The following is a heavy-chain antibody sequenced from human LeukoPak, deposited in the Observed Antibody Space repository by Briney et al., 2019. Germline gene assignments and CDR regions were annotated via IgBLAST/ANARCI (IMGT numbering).Heavy chain of an antibody. D-gene: IGHD2-15*01. CDR3: AIPWEDCSGCSCYQDYFDY. CDR1: GYTFTSYY. J-gene: IGHJ4*02. CDR2: INPSGGST. V-gene: IGHV1-46*01. Sequence: ASVKVSCMASGYTFTSYYMHWVRQAPGQGLEWMGIINPSGGSTSYAQKFQGRVTMTRDTSTSTVYMELSSLRSEDTAVYYCAIPWEDCSGCSCYQDYFDYWGQGTLVTVSS.